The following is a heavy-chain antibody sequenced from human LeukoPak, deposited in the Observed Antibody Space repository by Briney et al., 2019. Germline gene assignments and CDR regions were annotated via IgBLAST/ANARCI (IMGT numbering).Heavy chain of an antibody. CDR3: ARKWAVAGSSYFDY. D-gene: IGHD6-19*01. J-gene: IGHJ4*02. CDR2: IKQDGSVR. Sequence: GGSLRLSCTTSGFTFSNYWMSWVRQAPGKGLEWVANIKQDGSVRYYVDSVKGRFTISRDNAKNSLYLQMNSLRAEDTAVYYCARKWAVAGSSYFDYWGQGTLVTVSS. CDR1: GFTFSNYW. V-gene: IGHV3-7*03.